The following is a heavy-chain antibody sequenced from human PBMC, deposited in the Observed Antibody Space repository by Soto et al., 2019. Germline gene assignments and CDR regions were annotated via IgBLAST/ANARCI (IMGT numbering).Heavy chain of an antibody. CDR1: VYSISIGYY. CDR3: ARSWSGSDWGWFDP. D-gene: IGHD3-3*01. Sequence: SETLCITCVFSVYSISIGYYGGWIRQPPGKGLEWIGSIYHSGSTYYNPSLKSRVTISVDTSKNQFSLKLSSVTAADTAVYYCARSWSGSDWGWFDPWGQGTMVTVSS. CDR2: IYHSGST. J-gene: IGHJ5*02. V-gene: IGHV4-38-2*01.